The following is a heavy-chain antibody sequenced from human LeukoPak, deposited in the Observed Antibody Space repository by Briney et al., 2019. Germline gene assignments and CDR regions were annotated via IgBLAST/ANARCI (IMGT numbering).Heavy chain of an antibody. CDR3: VSPVFINF. D-gene: IGHD1-14*01. Sequence: GRSLGLSCSASGFPFSTLGMHWVRQAPGKGLEHVSTIGSDGDGTYYADSVKDRFIISRDNSKNAVYLQMSSLRPEDTAVYYCVSPVFINFWGQGTLVTVSS. CDR2: IGSDGDGT. V-gene: IGHV3-64D*06. CDR1: GFPFSTLG. J-gene: IGHJ4*01.